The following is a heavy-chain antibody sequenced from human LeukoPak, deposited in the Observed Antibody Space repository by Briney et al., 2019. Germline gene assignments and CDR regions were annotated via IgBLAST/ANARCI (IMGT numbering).Heavy chain of an antibody. J-gene: IGHJ5*02. CDR3: ARHPWFGELSRHNWFDP. Sequence: PSETLSLTCTVSGGSISSSSYYWGWIRQPPGKGLEWIGSIYYSGSTYYNPSLKSRVTISVDTSKNQFSLKLSSVTAADTAVYYCARHPWFGELSRHNWFDPWGQGTLVTVSS. V-gene: IGHV4-39*01. CDR1: GGSISSSSYY. CDR2: IYYSGST. D-gene: IGHD3-10*01.